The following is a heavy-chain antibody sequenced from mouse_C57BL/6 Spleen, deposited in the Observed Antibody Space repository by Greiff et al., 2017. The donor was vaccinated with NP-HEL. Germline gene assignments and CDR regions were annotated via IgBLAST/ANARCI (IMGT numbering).Heavy chain of an antibody. Sequence: QVQLQQSGAELVRPGASVTLSCKASGSTFTDYEMHWVKQTPVHGLEWIGAIDPETGGTAYNQKFKGKAILTADKSSSTAYMELRSLTSEDSAVYYCTREELRSGTGAYWGQGTLVTVSA. D-gene: IGHD4-1*01. J-gene: IGHJ3*01. CDR3: TREELRSGTGAY. V-gene: IGHV1-15*01. CDR2: IDPETGGT. CDR1: GSTFTDYE.